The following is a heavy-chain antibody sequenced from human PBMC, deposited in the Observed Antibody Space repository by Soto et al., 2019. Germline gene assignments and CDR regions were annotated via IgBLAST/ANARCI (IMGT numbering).Heavy chain of an antibody. D-gene: IGHD2-15*01. J-gene: IGHJ4*02. V-gene: IGHV4-34*01. CDR3: ARPYCSGGSCHIDY. Sequence: PSQTLSLTCAVYGGSCSDYYWSWIRQPPGKGLEWIGEINHSGSANYNPSLKSRVTISVDTSKNQFSLKLSSVTAADTAVYYCARPYCSGGSCHIDYWGQGTLVTVSS. CDR2: INHSGSA. CDR1: GGSCSDYY.